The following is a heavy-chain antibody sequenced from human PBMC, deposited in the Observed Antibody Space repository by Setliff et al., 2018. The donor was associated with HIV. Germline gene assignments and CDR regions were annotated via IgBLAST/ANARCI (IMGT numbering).Heavy chain of an antibody. J-gene: IGHJ4*02. D-gene: IGHD2-2*01. CDR2: ISPYNGNT. CDR3: ARKPTGSPSDY. V-gene: IGHV1-18*01. Sequence: ASVKVSCKASGYTFSNYGISWVRQAPGQGLEWMGWISPYNGNTNYVQRLQGRVTITTDTSTSTAYMELRSLRSDDTALYYCARKPTGSPSDYWGQGTLVTVSS. CDR1: GYTFSNYG.